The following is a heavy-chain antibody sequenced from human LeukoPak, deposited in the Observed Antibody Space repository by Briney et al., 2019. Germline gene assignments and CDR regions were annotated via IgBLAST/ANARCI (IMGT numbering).Heavy chain of an antibody. V-gene: IGHV3-48*03. CDR3: AKSGLNRFDY. D-gene: IGHD2-15*01. J-gene: IGHJ4*02. CDR1: GFTFSSYE. CDR2: ISSSGSTT. Sequence: TGGSLRLSCAASGFTFSSYEMNWVRQAPGKGLEWVSYISSSGSTTYYADSVKGRFTISRDNSKNTLYLQMNSLRAEDTAVYYCAKSGLNRFDYWGQGTLVTVSS.